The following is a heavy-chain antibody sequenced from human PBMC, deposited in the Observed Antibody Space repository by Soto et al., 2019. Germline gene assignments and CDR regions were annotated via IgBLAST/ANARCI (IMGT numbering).Heavy chain of an antibody. Sequence: SQTLSLTCAISGDSVSSNSAAWNWIRQSPSRGLEWLGRTYYRSKWYNDYAVSVKSRITISPDTSTNQFSLQLNSLTPEDTAVDYCAREDIAGGGTGMHVWRQGTRVTVAS. CDR2: TYYRSKWYN. V-gene: IGHV6-1*01. J-gene: IGHJ6*02. D-gene: IGHD5-12*01. CDR1: GDSVSSNSAA. CDR3: AREDIAGGGTGMHV.